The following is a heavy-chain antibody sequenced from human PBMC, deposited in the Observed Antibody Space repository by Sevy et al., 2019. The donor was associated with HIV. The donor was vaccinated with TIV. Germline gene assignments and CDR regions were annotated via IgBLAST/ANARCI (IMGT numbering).Heavy chain of an antibody. D-gene: IGHD2-15*01. CDR2: INPNSGGT. V-gene: IGHV1-2*02. Sequence: ASVKVSCKASGYTFTGYYMHWVRQAPGQGLEWMGWINPNSGGTNYAQKFQGRVTMTRDTSISTAYMELSRLRSDDTAVYYCARERVYCSGGSCKPGGWFDPWGQRTLVTGSS. J-gene: IGHJ5*02. CDR3: ARERVYCSGGSCKPGGWFDP. CDR1: GYTFTGYY.